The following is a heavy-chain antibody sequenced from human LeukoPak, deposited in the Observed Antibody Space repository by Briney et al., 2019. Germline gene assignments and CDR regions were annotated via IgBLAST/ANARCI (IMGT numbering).Heavy chain of an antibody. J-gene: IGHJ4*02. CDR2: IYYSGST. V-gene: IGHV4-39*07. D-gene: IGHD3-3*01. CDR1: GGSISSSSYY. CDR3: ARDGLEIFGVVRGDY. Sequence: PSETLSLTCTVSGGSISSSSYYWGWIRQPPGKGLEWIGSIYYSGSTYYNPSLKSRVTISVDTSKNQFSLKLSSVTAADTAVYYCARDGLEIFGVVRGDYWGQGTLVTVSS.